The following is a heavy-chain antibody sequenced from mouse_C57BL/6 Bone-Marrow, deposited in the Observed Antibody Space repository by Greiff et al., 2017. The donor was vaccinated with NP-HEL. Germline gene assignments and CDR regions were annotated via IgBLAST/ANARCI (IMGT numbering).Heavy chain of an antibody. D-gene: IGHD1-1*01. CDR2: IHPNSGSN. J-gene: IGHJ2*01. V-gene: IGHV1-64*01. CDR3: ASTDYFDY. Sequence: QVQLKQPGAELVKPGASVKLSCKASGYTFTSYWMHWVKQRPGQGLEWIGMIHPNSGSNNYNEKFKSKATLTVDKSSSTAYMQLSSLTSEYSAVYYCASTDYFDYWGQGTTLTVSS. CDR1: GYTFTSYW.